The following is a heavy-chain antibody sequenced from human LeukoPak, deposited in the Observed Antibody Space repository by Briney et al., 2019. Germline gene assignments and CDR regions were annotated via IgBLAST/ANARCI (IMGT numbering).Heavy chain of an antibody. Sequence: SETLSLTCAVYGXSFSGYYGSWIRQPPGKGLECIGEINHSGSTNYNPSLKSRVTISVDTSKNQFSLKLSSVTAADTAVYYCARVRGPVDYWGQGTLVTVSS. V-gene: IGHV4-34*01. CDR3: ARVRGPVDY. CDR2: INHSGST. CDR1: GXSFSGYY. D-gene: IGHD1-26*01. J-gene: IGHJ4*02.